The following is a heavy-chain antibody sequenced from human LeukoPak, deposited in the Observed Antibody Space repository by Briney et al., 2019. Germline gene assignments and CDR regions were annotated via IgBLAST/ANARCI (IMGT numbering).Heavy chain of an antibody. D-gene: IGHD3-10*01. CDR2: ISSSSSYI. Sequence: GRSLRPSCAASGSTLSSYSMNWVRQAPGKGPEWDSSISSSSSYIYYAYSVKGRFTISSDNAKNSLYLQMTSLRAEDTAVYYCARDQGGSGSYYPPHFDYWGQGTLVTVSS. J-gene: IGHJ4*02. CDR1: GSTLSSYS. V-gene: IGHV3-21*01. CDR3: ARDQGGSGSYYPPHFDY.